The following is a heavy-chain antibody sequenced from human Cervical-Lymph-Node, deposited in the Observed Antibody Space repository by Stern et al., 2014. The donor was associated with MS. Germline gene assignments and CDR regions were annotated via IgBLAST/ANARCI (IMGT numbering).Heavy chain of an antibody. J-gene: IGHJ6*02. CDR2: INPSGGST. V-gene: IGHV1-46*01. D-gene: IGHD6-19*01. CDR1: GYTFIRYY. Sequence: QLVQSGAEVKTPGASVKLSCKASGYTFIRYYMYWVRQAHGQGLEWMGIINPSGGSTSYAQKFQGRVTMTRDTSTSTVYMELSSLRSEDTAVYYCAREVAGHRLGMMDVWGQGTSVTVSS. CDR3: AREVAGHRLGMMDV.